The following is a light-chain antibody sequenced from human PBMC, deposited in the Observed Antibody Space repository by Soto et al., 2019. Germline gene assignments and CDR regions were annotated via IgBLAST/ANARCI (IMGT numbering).Light chain of an antibody. CDR3: GTWDSSLSGV. CDR2: DNN. Sequence: QSVLTQPPSVSAAPGQKVTISCSGSSSNIGNNYVSWYQHVPGAAPKLLIYDNNQRSSGIPDRSSGSKSGTSATLDITGLQTGDEADYYCGTWDSSLSGVFGTGTKLTVL. V-gene: IGLV1-51*01. CDR1: SSNIGNNY. J-gene: IGLJ1*01.